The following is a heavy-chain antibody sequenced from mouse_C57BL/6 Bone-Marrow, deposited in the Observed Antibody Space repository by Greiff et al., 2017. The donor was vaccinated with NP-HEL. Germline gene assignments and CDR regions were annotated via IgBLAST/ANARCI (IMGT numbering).Heavy chain of an antibody. V-gene: IGHV1-54*01. Sequence: VKLQQSGAELVRPGTSVKVSCKASGYAFTNYLIEWVKQRPGQGLEWIGVINPGSGGTNYNEKFKGKATLTADKSSSTAYMQLSSLTSEDSAVYFCARPLRSYFDVWGTGTTVTVSS. CDR1: GYAFTNYL. CDR2: INPGSGGT. CDR3: ARPLRSYFDV. J-gene: IGHJ1*03. D-gene: IGHD1-1*01.